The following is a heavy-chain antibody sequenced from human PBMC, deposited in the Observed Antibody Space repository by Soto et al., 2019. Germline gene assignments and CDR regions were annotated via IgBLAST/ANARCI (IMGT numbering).Heavy chain of an antibody. CDR1: GYFFTSYA. J-gene: IGHJ6*02. Sequence: GASVKVSCKTSGYFFTSYAMHWVRQAPGQGLEWMGLINGGSGDTKYSQKFQGRVTITRDTSASTGYMELSRLRSEDTAVYYCVRENQPRGLYFSYYGVDVWGRGTTVTVSS. CDR3: VRENQPRGLYFSYYGVDV. V-gene: IGHV1-3*01. D-gene: IGHD2-2*01. CDR2: INGGSGDT.